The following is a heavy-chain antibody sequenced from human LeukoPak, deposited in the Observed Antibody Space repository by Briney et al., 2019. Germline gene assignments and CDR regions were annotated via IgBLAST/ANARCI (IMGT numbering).Heavy chain of an antibody. CDR2: ISSSSSTI. CDR1: GFTFSSYS. V-gene: IGHV3-48*01. Sequence: GGSLRLSCVASGFTFSSYSMNSVRQAPGKGLEWVSYISSSSSTIYYADSVKGRFTISRDNAKNSLYLQMNSLRAEDTAVYYCAREERYSSSWYDHLGFDIWGQGTMVTVSS. CDR3: AREERYSSSWYDHLGFDI. D-gene: IGHD6-13*01. J-gene: IGHJ3*02.